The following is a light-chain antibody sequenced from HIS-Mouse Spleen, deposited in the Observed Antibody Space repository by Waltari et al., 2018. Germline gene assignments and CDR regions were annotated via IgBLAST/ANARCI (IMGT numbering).Light chain of an antibody. Sequence: SYELTQPPSVSVSPGQTARITCSGDALPNKYAYWYQQKSGQAPVLVIYEDSKRPSGFPGRFSGSSSGTMATLTISGAQVEDEADYYCYSTDSSGNHRVFGGGTKLTVL. V-gene: IGLV3-10*01. J-gene: IGLJ2*01. CDR1: ALPNKY. CDR3: YSTDSSGNHRV. CDR2: EDS.